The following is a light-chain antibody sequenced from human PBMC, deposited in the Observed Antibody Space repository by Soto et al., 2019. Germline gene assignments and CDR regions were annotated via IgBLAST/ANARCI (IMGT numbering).Light chain of an antibody. Sequence: QSVLTQPPSVSGAPGQRVTLSCTGNTSNLGAGYDVHWYQQLPGAAPKLVIFGNRNRPSGVPERFSGSKSGTSASLAITGLQAEDEADYYCASYTGRSTLLFGGGTKVTVL. CDR2: GNR. CDR3: ASYTGRSTLL. V-gene: IGLV1-40*01. CDR1: TSNLGAGYD. J-gene: IGLJ2*01.